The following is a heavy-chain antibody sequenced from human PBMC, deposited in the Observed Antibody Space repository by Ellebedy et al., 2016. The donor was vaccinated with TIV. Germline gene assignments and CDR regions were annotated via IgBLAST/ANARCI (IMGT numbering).Heavy chain of an antibody. V-gene: IGHV5-51*01. CDR1: GYSFTSYW. J-gene: IGHJ6*03. Sequence: GESLKISXKGSGYSFTSYWIGWVRQMPGKGLEWMGIIYPGDSDTRYSPSFQGQVTISADKSISTAYLQWSSLKASDTAMYYCARLCYYQLLSNYYYYMDVWGKGTTVTVSS. CDR2: IYPGDSDT. D-gene: IGHD2-2*01. CDR3: ARLCYYQLLSNYYYYMDV.